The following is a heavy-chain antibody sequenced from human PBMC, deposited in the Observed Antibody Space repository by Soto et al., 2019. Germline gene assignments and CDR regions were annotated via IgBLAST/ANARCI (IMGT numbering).Heavy chain of an antibody. V-gene: IGHV4-39*01. CDR3: GKVLVGATGHTDSDS. CDR2: IDYNGVT. CDR1: GGSIYRSGYY. D-gene: IGHD2-15*01. J-gene: IGHJ4*02. Sequence: SETLSLTCTVSGGSIYRSGYYWGWIRQPPGRGLEWIGNIDYNGVTYSNPSLRSRVTISRDTSKNQFSLKLTSVTAADTALYYCGKVLVGATGHTDSDSWGPGTLGTVSS.